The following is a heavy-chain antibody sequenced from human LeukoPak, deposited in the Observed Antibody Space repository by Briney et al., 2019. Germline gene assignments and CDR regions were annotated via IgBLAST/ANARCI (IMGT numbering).Heavy chain of an antibody. J-gene: IGHJ4*02. CDR3: ARDKIVATITSDF. CDR2: ISSRSSYI. Sequence: GGSLRLSCAASGFTFSSYSMNWVRQAPGKGLEWVSSISSRSSYIYYADSVKGRFTISRDNAKNSLYLQMNSLRAEDTAVYYCARDKIVATITSDFWGQGTLVTVSS. D-gene: IGHD5-12*01. CDR1: GFTFSSYS. V-gene: IGHV3-21*01.